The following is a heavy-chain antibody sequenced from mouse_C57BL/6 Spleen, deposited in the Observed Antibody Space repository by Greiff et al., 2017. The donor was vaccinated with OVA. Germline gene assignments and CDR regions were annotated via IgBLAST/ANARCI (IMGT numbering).Heavy chain of an antibody. V-gene: IGHV1-20*01. D-gene: IGHD1-1*01. CDR1: GYSFTGYF. CDR3: ARGGITTVVATPFAY. J-gene: IGHJ3*01. Sequence: EVQLQQSGPELVKPGDSVKISCKASGYSFTGYFMNWVMQSHGKSLEWIGRINPYNGDTFYNQKFKGEATLTVDKSSSKAHMELRSLTSEDSAVYYCARGGITTVVATPFAYWGQGTLVTVSA. CDR2: INPYNGDT.